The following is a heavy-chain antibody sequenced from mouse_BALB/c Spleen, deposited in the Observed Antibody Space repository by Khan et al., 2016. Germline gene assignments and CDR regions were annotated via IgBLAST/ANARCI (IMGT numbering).Heavy chain of an antibody. CDR2: INPSTGYA. CDR3: ARIPPATLGY. D-gene: IGHD1-2*01. CDR1: GFTFTTYW. V-gene: IGHV1-7*01. J-gene: IGHJ4*01. Sequence: VQLQESGAELAKPGASVKMSCKASGFTFTTYWMHWVKQRPGQGLEWIGYINPSTGYAEYNQKFKDKATFTADKSSSTAYMQLSSLTSEDSAVYYCARIPPATLGYWGLGTSVTVSS.